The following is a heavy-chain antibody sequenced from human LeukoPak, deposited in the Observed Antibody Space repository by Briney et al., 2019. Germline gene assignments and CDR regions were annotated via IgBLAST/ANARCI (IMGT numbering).Heavy chain of an antibody. J-gene: IGHJ3*02. D-gene: IGHD3-22*01. CDR1: GFTFSSYW. V-gene: IGHV3-7*01. Sequence: GGSLRLSCAASGFTFSSYWMSWVRQAPGKGLEWVANIKQDGSEKYYVDSVKGRFTISRDNAKNSLYLQMNSLRAEDTAVYYCARDVHYYDSSGYYLDAFDIWGQGTMVTVSS. CDR2: IKQDGSEK. CDR3: ARDVHYYDSSGYYLDAFDI.